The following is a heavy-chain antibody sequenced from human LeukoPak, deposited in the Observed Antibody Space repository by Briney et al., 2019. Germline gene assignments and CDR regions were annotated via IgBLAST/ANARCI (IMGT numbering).Heavy chain of an antibody. Sequence: GGSLRLSCAASGFTFSSYSMNWVRQVPGKGLEWVSSTSGSSSYIYYADSVKGRFTISRDDAKNSLYLQMNSLRAEDTAVYYCARRGPLGCSGTSCFAGPVDYWGQGTLVTVSS. V-gene: IGHV3-21*01. D-gene: IGHD2-2*01. CDR3: ARRGPLGCSGTSCFAGPVDY. CDR1: GFTFSSYS. J-gene: IGHJ4*02. CDR2: TSGSSSYI.